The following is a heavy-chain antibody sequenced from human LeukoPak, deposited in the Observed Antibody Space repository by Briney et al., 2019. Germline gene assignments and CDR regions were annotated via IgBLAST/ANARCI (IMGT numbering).Heavy chain of an antibody. J-gene: IGHJ3*02. D-gene: IGHD3-22*01. Sequence: GGSLRLSCAASGFTFSSYEMNWVRQAPGKGLEWVSYISSSGSLIYYADSVKGRFTISRDNAKNSPYLQMNSLRDEDTAVYYCARVCRDSSGYGAFDIWGQGTMVTVSS. CDR1: GFTFSSYE. V-gene: IGHV3-48*03. CDR2: ISSSGSLI. CDR3: ARVCRDSSGYGAFDI.